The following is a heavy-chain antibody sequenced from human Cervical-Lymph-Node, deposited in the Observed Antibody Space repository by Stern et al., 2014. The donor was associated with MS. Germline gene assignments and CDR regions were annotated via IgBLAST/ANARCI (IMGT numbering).Heavy chain of an antibody. CDR1: GFSFSRYA. Sequence: QVQLVESGGGVVHPGRSLRLSCAASGFSFSRYAMHWVRQAPGKGLEWVARIWYDGSNPYYADSVTCRFTISRDNFKNTLYLQMNSLRAEDTAVYYCASAYSSSHYYFDYWGQGTLVTVSS. V-gene: IGHV3-33*01. CDR3: ASAYSSSHYYFDY. CDR2: IWYDGSNP. D-gene: IGHD6-13*01. J-gene: IGHJ4*02.